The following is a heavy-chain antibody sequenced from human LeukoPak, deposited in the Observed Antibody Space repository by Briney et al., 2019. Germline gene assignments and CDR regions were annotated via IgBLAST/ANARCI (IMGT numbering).Heavy chain of an antibody. CDR1: GYTFTSYY. J-gene: IGHJ3*02. V-gene: IGHV1-46*01. CDR2: INPSGGST. CDR3: ARDKSERAVARTDDAFDI. D-gene: IGHD6-19*01. Sequence: RASVKVSCKASGYTFTSYYMHWVRQAPGQGLEWMGIINPSGGSTSYAQKFQGRVTMTRDTSTSTVYMELSSLRSEDTAVYYCARDKSERAVARTDDAFDIWGQGTMVTVSS.